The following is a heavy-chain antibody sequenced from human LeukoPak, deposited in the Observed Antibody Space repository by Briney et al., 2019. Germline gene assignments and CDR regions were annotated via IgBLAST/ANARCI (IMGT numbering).Heavy chain of an antibody. Sequence: GGSLRLSCAASGFTVSSNYMSWVRQAPGKGLEWVSVIYSGGSTYYADSVKGRFTISRDNSKNTLYLQMNSLRAEDTAVYYCAKGEYSSSGWGIDYWGQGTLVTVSS. V-gene: IGHV3-53*01. D-gene: IGHD6-6*01. CDR2: IYSGGST. J-gene: IGHJ4*02. CDR1: GFTVSSNY. CDR3: AKGEYSSSGWGIDY.